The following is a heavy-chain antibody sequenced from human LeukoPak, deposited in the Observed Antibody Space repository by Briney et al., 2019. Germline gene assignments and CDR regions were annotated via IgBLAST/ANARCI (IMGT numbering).Heavy chain of an antibody. Sequence: GGSLRLSCAASGFIFNTYAMSWVRQAPGKGLEWVSSISSISSYIYYADSVKGRFTVSRDNAKNSLYLQMDSLRAEDTAVYYCARDPSGTYYPRVSGALDIWGQGTMVTVSS. CDR3: ARDPSGTYYPRVSGALDI. CDR2: ISSISSYI. J-gene: IGHJ3*02. CDR1: GFIFNTYA. D-gene: IGHD1-26*01. V-gene: IGHV3-21*01.